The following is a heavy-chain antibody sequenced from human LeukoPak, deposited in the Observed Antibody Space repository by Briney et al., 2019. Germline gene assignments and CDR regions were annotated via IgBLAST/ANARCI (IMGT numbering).Heavy chain of an antibody. CDR3: ARDSPAAPLNY. Sequence: PGGSLRLSCPASGFTFSSYGMHWVRQAPGKGLEWVAVIWYDGSNKYYADSVKGRFTISRDNSKNTLYLQMNSLRAEDTAVYYCARDSPAAPLNYWGQGTLVTVSS. J-gene: IGHJ4*02. CDR2: IWYDGSNK. CDR1: GFTFSSYG. V-gene: IGHV3-33*01. D-gene: IGHD3-16*01.